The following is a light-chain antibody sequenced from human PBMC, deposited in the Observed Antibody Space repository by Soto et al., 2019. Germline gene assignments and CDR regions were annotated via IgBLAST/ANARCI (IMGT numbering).Light chain of an antibody. J-gene: IGKJ1*01. CDR3: LQDYIYPWT. V-gene: IGKV1-6*01. CDR2: AAS. Sequence: AIQVTQSPPSLSASVGDRVTVTCRASQDIRNNLGLYQQKPGKVPKLLIYAASSLQSGVPSRFSGSGSRTDFTLTISSLQPEDFATYYCLQDYIYPWTFGQGTKVDIK. CDR1: QDIRNN.